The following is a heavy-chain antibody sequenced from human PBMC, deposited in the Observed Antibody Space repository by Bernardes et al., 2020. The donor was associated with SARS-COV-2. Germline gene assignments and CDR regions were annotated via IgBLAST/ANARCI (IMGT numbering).Heavy chain of an antibody. CDR1: GYTFTSYG. D-gene: IGHD2-2*01. J-gene: IGHJ2*01. CDR3: ARDLREDIVVVPAAINSRSNWYFDL. CDR2: ISAYNGNT. Sequence: ASVKVSCKASGYTFTSYGISWVRQAPGQGLEWMGWISAYNGNTNYAQKLQGRVTMTTDTSTSTAYMELRSLRSDDTAVYYCARDLREDIVVVPAAINSRSNWYFDLWGRGTLVTVSS. V-gene: IGHV1-18*01.